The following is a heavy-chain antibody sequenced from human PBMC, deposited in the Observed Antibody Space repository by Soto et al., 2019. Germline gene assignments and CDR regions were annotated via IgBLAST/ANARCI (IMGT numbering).Heavy chain of an antibody. CDR1: GYSFTSYW. Sequence: GESLKISCKGSGYSFTSYWIGWVRQMPGKGLEWMGIIYPGDSDTRYSPSFQGQVTISADKSISTAYLQWSSLKASDTAMYYCARQGGNSEDYYYYYGMDVWGQGTTVTVSS. J-gene: IGHJ6*02. CDR3: ARQGGNSEDYYYYYGMDV. D-gene: IGHD2-21*02. CDR2: IYPGDSDT. V-gene: IGHV5-51*01.